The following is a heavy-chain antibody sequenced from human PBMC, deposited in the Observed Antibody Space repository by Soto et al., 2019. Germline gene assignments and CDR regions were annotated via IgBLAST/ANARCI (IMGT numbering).Heavy chain of an antibody. J-gene: IGHJ4*02. V-gene: IGHV3-53*02. CDR1: GFSVSGNY. CDR2: VYSGGAT. D-gene: IGHD3-10*01. CDR3: ARVPGRL. Sequence: QLVETGGGLIQPGTSLTLSCAASGFSVSGNYRTWVRQAPGKGLEWVSFVYSGGATFYADSVKGRFILSRDDSQNTMYLQMNNLRAEDTAVYYCARVPGRLWGRGTLVTVAS.